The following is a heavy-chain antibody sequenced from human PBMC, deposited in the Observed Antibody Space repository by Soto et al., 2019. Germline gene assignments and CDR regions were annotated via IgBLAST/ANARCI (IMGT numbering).Heavy chain of an antibody. Sequence: QVQLVQSGAEVKKPGSSVKVSCKDSGGTFSSYSINWLRQAPGQGLEWLGEIIPIFGTANYAQKFEGRVKITADESTSTAYMELSSLRSEDTAVYYCARDGGSHSGGIDYWGQGTLVTVSS. V-gene: IGHV1-69*01. J-gene: IGHJ4*02. CDR3: ARDGGSHSGGIDY. D-gene: IGHD1-26*01. CDR2: IIPIFGTA. CDR1: GGTFSSYS.